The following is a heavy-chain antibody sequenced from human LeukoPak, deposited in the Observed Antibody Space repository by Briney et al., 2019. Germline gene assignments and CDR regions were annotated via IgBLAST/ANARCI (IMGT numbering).Heavy chain of an antibody. CDR3: ARGHYDSSGYYGVYYYYGMDV. CDR2: INPSGGST. J-gene: IGHJ6*02. D-gene: IGHD3-22*01. V-gene: IGHV1-46*01. Sequence: ASVKVSCTASGYTFTIYYMHWVRQAPGQGLEWMGIINPSGGSTSYAQKFQGRVTMTRDTSTSTVYMELSSLRSEDTAVYYCARGHYDSSGYYGVYYYYGMDVWGQGTTVTVSS. CDR1: GYTFTIYY.